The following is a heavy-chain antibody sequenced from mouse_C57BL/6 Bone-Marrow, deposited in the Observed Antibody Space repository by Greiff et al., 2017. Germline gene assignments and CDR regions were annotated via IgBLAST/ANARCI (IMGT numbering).Heavy chain of an antibody. V-gene: IGHV1-15*01. CDR3: TRGGSGYDY. J-gene: IGHJ2*01. Sequence: QVQLKESGAELVRPGASVTLSCKASGYTFTDYEMPWVKQTPVHGLEWIGAIDPETGGTAYNQKFKGKAILTADKSSSTAYIELRSRTSEDSAVYYCTRGGSGYDYWGQGTTLTVSS. CDR2: IDPETGGT. D-gene: IGHD3-2*02. CDR1: GYTFTDYE.